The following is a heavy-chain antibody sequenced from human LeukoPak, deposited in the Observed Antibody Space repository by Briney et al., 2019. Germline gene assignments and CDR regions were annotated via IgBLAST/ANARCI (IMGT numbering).Heavy chain of an antibody. V-gene: IGHV3-23*01. Sequence: GGSLRLSCAASGFTFSSYAMSWVRQAPGKGLEWVSTISGSGGSTYYADSVKGRFTISRDNSKNTLYLQINSLRAEDTAVYYCAKESCSGGSCYYFDYWGQGTLVTVSS. CDR2: ISGSGGST. D-gene: IGHD2-15*01. J-gene: IGHJ4*02. CDR1: GFTFSSYA. CDR3: AKESCSGGSCYYFDY.